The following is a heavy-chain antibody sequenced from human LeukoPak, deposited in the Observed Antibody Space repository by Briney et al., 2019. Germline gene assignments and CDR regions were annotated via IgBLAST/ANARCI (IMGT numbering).Heavy chain of an antibody. V-gene: IGHV3-23*01. J-gene: IGHJ5*02. D-gene: IGHD6-13*01. CDR1: GFTFSSYA. Sequence: QTGGSLRLSCAASGFTFSSYAMSWVRQAPGKGLEWVSAISGSGGSTYYADSVKGRFTISRDNSKNTLYLQMNSLRAEDTAVYYCAKGLEQQLVLGWFDPWGQGTLVTVSS. CDR2: ISGSGGST. CDR3: AKGLEQQLVLGWFDP.